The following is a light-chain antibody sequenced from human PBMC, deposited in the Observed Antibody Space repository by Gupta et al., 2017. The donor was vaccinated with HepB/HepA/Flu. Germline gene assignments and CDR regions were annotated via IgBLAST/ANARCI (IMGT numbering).Light chain of an antibody. J-gene: IGLJ1*01. Sequence: QSALTHSPSGSGSPGQSVTISCTGPSSDVGGYNYVSWYQRHPGKAPKVIIYEISKRPSGVPDRFSGSRSGNTASLTVSGLQADDEAEYFCSSYAGSNICVFGTGTTVTVL. CDR1: SSDVGGYNY. V-gene: IGLV2-8*01. CDR3: SSYAGSNICV. CDR2: EIS.